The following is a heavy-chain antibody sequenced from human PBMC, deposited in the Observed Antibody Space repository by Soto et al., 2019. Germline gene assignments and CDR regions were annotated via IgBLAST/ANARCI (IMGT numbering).Heavy chain of an antibody. Sequence: GGSLRLSCSASGFTFSSYAMHWVRQAPGKGLEYVSAISSNGGSTYYADSVKGRFTISRDNSKNTLYLQMSSLRAEDTAVYYCVKDKGFDFWSGYYRSHYGMDVWGQGTTVTVSS. D-gene: IGHD3-3*01. J-gene: IGHJ6*02. CDR3: VKDKGFDFWSGYYRSHYGMDV. CDR2: ISSNGGST. CDR1: GFTFSSYA. V-gene: IGHV3-64D*08.